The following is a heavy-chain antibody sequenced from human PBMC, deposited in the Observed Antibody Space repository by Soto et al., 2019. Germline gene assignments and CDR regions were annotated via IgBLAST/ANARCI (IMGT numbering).Heavy chain of an antibody. V-gene: IGHV3-23*01. D-gene: IGHD4-17*01. Sequence: EVQFLKSGGGVVRPGGSLRLSCVASGLSFDNYAMTWVRQSPGKGLEWLACITGNGAVTSYTDSVRGRFTISRDNSKNTLYLQMDSLRADDTAVYYCGKDPDGDYLGIFDFWGQGTTVTVSS. J-gene: IGHJ3*01. CDR1: GLSFDNYA. CDR2: ITGNGAVT. CDR3: GKDPDGDYLGIFDF.